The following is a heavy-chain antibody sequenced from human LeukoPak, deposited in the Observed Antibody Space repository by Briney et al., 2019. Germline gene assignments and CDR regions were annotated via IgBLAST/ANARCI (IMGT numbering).Heavy chain of an antibody. CDR1: GFTFNSYG. CDR2: ICYDGSNK. V-gene: IGHV3-33*01. J-gene: IGHJ4*02. D-gene: IGHD5-12*01. Sequence: PSGSLTLSCSASGFTFNSYGFHWVRQPPAKGLEGVADICYDGSNKYYADSVKGRFTISIDNSKNTLSLQITSLRADDTAGYYCWRAYSGLGSRGFDYWGQGTLVSVSS. CDR3: WRAYSGLGSRGFDY.